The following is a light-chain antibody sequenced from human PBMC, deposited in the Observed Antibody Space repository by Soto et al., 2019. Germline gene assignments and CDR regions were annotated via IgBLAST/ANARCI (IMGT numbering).Light chain of an antibody. CDR3: SSYTNSSTLVL. V-gene: IGLV2-14*01. Sequence: QSALTQPASVSGSPGQSITISCTGTSSDVGGYNFVSWYQHHPGKAPKLIIYEVSNRPSGVSNRFSASKSANTASLTIFGLQAEDEADYYCSSYTNSSTLVLFGGGTKLTVL. CDR2: EVS. CDR1: SSDVGGYNF. J-gene: IGLJ2*01.